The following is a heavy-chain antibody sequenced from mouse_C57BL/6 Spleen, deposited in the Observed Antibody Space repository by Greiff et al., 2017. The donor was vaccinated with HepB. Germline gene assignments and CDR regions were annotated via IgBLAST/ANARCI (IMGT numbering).Heavy chain of an antibody. D-gene: IGHD1-1*01. J-gene: IGHJ2*01. Sequence: HVQLQQSGAELARPGASVKLSCKASGYTFTSYGISWVKQRTGQGLEWIGEIYPRSGNTYYNEKFKGKATLTADKSSSTAYMELRSLTSEDSAVYFCARCPFYYYGSAYFDYWGQGTTLTVSS. CDR2: IYPRSGNT. V-gene: IGHV1-81*01. CDR3: ARCPFYYYGSAYFDY. CDR1: GYTFTSYG.